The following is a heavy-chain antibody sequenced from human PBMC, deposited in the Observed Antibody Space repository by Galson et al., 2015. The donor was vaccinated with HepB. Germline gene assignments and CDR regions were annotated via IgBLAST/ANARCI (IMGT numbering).Heavy chain of an antibody. CDR1: GGSISSSSYY. CDR3: ASSDFPKRPYYFDY. V-gene: IGHV4-39*01. J-gene: IGHJ4*02. Sequence: ETLSLTCTVSGGSISSSSYYWGWIRQPPGKGLEWIGSIYYSGSTYYNPSLKSRVTISVDTSKNQFSLKLSSVTAADTAVYYCASSDFPKRPYYFDYWGQGTLVTVSS. D-gene: IGHD1-1*01. CDR2: IYYSGST.